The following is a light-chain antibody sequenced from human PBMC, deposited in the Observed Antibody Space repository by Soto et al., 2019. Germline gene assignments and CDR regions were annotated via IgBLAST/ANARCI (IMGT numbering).Light chain of an antibody. CDR3: QQLKSFPLS. CDR2: AAS. V-gene: IGKV1-9*01. J-gene: IGKJ4*01. Sequence: IQLTQSPSSLSASVGDRVTITCRASQDISSSLAWYQQQPGKAPKLLIYAASTLQSGVPSRFSGSGSGTDFTLTISSLQPEDFATYYCQQLKSFPLSFGGGTTVEIK. CDR1: QDISSS.